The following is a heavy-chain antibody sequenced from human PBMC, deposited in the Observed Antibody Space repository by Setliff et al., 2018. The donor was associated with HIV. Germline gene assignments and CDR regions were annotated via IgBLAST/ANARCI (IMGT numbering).Heavy chain of an antibody. D-gene: IGHD3-22*01. CDR1: GDTFNSYA. CDR3: AKGGYYDCTGYYYYYFYYLDE. V-gene: IGHV1-69*13. J-gene: IGHJ6*03. Sequence: GASVKVSCKASGDTFNSYAISWVRQAPGQGLEWMGGVIPIFGTANYAQKFQGRVTITADESTSTAYMELSSLRSEDTAVYYCAKGGYYDCTGYYYYYFYYLDEWGKGTTVTVSS. CDR2: VIPIFGTA.